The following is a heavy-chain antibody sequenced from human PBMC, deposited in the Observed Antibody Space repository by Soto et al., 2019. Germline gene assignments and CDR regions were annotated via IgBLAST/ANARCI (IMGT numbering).Heavy chain of an antibody. CDR2: LSWDRSTV. CDR1: GSSSDPFT. D-gene: IGHD2-15*01. Sequence: GGSLRLSCVASGSSSDPFTMHWVRELPGKGLEWVAGLSWDRSTVAYADSVQGRFTISRDHAKNSVDLLMDSLRPDDTALYFCAVSSPDIVVLPSSIYFTSWGPGTQVTVSS. J-gene: IGHJ4*02. CDR3: AVSSPDIVVLPSSIYFTS. V-gene: IGHV3-9*02.